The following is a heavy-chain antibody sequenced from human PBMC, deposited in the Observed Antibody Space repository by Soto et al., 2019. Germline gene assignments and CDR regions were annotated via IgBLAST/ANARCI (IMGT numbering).Heavy chain of an antibody. V-gene: IGHV3-23*01. D-gene: IGHD6-13*01. Sequence: EVQLLESGGGLVQPGGSLRLSCAAAGFTFSFYAMSWVRQAPGKGLEWVSAISGSGGSTYYADSVKGRFTISRDNSKNTLYLQMNSLRADDTAVYYCAKATRGGAATLIRDYWGQETLVTVSS. J-gene: IGHJ4*02. CDR1: GFTFSFYA. CDR2: ISGSGGST. CDR3: AKATRGGAATLIRDY.